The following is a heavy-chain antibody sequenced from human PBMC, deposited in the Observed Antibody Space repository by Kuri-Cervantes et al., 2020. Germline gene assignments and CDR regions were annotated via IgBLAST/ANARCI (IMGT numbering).Heavy chain of an antibody. Sequence: GESLKISCAASGFTFSSYDMHWVRQATGKGLEWVSAIGTAGDTYYPGSVKGQFTISRDNSQNTLSLQMNSLRAEDTAIYYCAKCSGLIDPFDYWGQGTLVTVSS. V-gene: IGHV3-13*01. CDR1: GFTFSSYD. CDR3: AKCSGLIDPFDY. D-gene: IGHD3-10*02. CDR2: IGTAGDT. J-gene: IGHJ4*02.